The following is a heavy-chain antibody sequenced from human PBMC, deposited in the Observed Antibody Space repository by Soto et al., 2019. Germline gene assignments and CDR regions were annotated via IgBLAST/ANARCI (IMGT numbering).Heavy chain of an antibody. V-gene: IGHV4-59*01. D-gene: IGHD3-22*01. J-gene: IGHJ6*02. CDR3: ARDYYDSSESMDV. CDR2: IYSSSGGT. CDR1: GGSISGYY. Sequence: SETLSLTCTVSGGSISGYYWSWIRQPPGKRLEWIGYIYSSSGGTEYNPSLNSRTTKTIDMSKNQVSLRLRSVTAADTAKYYCARDYYDSSESMDVWGQGTAVTVSS.